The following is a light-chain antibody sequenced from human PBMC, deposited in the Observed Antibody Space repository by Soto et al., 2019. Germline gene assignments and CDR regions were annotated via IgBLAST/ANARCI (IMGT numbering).Light chain of an antibody. Sequence: DIQMTQSPSTLSAFVGDRVTITCRASQRVNSWLAWYQQRPGKAPKLLIYDASTLESGVPSRFSGSGSRTEFTLTISTLQPDDFATYYCHQYNSYHTFGGGTKVDI. V-gene: IGKV1-5*01. J-gene: IGKJ4*01. CDR1: QRVNSW. CDR3: HQYNSYHT. CDR2: DAS.